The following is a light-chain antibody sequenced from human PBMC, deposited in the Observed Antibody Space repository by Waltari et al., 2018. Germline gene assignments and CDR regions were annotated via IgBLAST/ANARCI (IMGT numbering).Light chain of an antibody. Sequence: SYVLTQPPSVSVAPGQTARIPCGGNNIGSKSEHWYQQKPGQAPVLVVYDNSDRPSGIPERFSGSNSGNTATLTISRVEAGDEADYYCQVWDITSDHFVFGTGTKVTVL. V-gene: IGLV3-21*02. CDR1: NIGSKS. CDR2: DNS. J-gene: IGLJ1*01. CDR3: QVWDITSDHFV.